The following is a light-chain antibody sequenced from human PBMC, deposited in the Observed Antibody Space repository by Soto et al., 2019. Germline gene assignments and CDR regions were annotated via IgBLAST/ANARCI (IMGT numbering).Light chain of an antibody. J-gene: IGKJ1*01. Sequence: EIVMTQSPDPLSVSPGEGATLSCRVSQSIRSNLAWYQQRPGQAPRLLMYGASTRADGIPARFTGSGSGTEFTLTISSLQSEDFAVYYCQQYHIWPPWTSGQGTKVELK. CDR1: QSIRSN. CDR3: QQYHIWPPWT. V-gene: IGKV3-15*01. CDR2: GAS.